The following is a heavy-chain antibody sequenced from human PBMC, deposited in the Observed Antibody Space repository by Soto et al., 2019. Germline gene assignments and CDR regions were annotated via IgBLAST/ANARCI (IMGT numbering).Heavy chain of an antibody. CDR1: GGSISSYY. CDR2: IYTSGST. Sequence: PSETLSLTCTVSGGSISSYYWSWIRQPAGKGLEWIGRIYTSGSTNYNPSLKSRVTMSVDTSKNQFSLKLSSVTAADTAVYYCARAPNYSYRSGSYFEYWGQGTLVTVYS. V-gene: IGHV4-4*07. CDR3: ARAPNYSYRSGSYFEY. D-gene: IGHD5-18*01. J-gene: IGHJ4*02.